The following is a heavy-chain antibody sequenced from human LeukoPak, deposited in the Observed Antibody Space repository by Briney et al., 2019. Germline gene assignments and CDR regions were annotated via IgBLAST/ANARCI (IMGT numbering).Heavy chain of an antibody. CDR3: ARVEPTGYSSGGVDY. CDR1: GGSISSSSYY. CDR2: IYYSGST. D-gene: IGHD6-19*01. J-gene: IGHJ4*02. Sequence: PSETLSLTCTVSGGSISSSSYYWGWIRQPPGKGLEWIGSIYYSGSTYYNPSLRSRVTISVDTSKYQFSLKLSSVTAADTAVYYCARVEPTGYSSGGVDYWGQGTLVTVSS. V-gene: IGHV4-39*07.